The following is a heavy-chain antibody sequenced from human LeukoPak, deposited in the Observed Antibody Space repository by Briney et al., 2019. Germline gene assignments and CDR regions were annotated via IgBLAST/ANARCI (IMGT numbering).Heavy chain of an antibody. CDR3: ATLLNIIAVAGTGGTQNWFDP. Sequence: KPSETLSLTCTVSGGSISSSSYYWGWIRQPPGKGLEWIGSIYYSGSTYYNPSLKSRVTISVDTSKNQFSLKLSSVTAADTAVYYCATLLNIIAVAGTGGTQNWFDPWGQGTLVTVSS. V-gene: IGHV4-39*01. CDR1: GGSISSSSYY. CDR2: IYYSGST. D-gene: IGHD6-19*01. J-gene: IGHJ5*02.